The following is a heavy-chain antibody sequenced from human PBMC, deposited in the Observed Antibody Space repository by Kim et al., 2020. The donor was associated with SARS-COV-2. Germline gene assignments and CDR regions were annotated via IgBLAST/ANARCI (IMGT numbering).Heavy chain of an antibody. CDR2: INTGNGNT. CDR1: GYTFTKYA. J-gene: IGHJ4*02. Sequence: ASVKVSCKASGYTFTKYAMHWVRQAPGQRLECMGWINTGNGNTKYSQNFQGRVTITRDTSASTTYMELSSLRSEDTAVYYCARGGDLPGYWGQGTLVTVSS. V-gene: IGHV1-3*04. CDR3: ARGGDLPGY. D-gene: IGHD3-10*01.